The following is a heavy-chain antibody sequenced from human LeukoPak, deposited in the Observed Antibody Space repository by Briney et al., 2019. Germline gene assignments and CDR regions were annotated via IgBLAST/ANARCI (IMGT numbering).Heavy chain of an antibody. Sequence: SETLSLTCTVSGGSINTPNYYWGWIRQTPGKGLEWIGNIFYSGGTYYSPSLTSRVTISLDTSRNQFSLKLSSVTAADTAVYYCASLWFGAINYYYYMDVWGKGTTVTVSS. J-gene: IGHJ6*03. V-gene: IGHV4-39*07. CDR1: GGSINTPNYY. CDR3: ASLWFGAINYYYYMDV. D-gene: IGHD3-10*01. CDR2: IFYSGGT.